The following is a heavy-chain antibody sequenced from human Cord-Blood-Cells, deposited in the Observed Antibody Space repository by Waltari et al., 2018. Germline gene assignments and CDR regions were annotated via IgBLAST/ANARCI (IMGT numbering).Heavy chain of an antibody. Sequence: QLQLQESGPGLVKPSETLSLTCTVSGGSISSSSYYWGWIRQPPGKGLEWIGSIYYSGSTYYNPSLKSRVTISVDTSKNQFSLKLSSVTAADTAVYYCARKLNSSSSLYYFDYWGQGTLVTVSS. CDR1: GGSISSSSYY. CDR3: ARKLNSSSSLYYFDY. CDR2: IYYSGST. J-gene: IGHJ4*02. V-gene: IGHV4-39*01. D-gene: IGHD6-6*01.